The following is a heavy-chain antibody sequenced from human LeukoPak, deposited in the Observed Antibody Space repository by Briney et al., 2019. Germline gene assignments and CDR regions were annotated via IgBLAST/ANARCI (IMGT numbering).Heavy chain of an antibody. CDR2: IYSGGST. Sequence: GGSLRLSCAASGFTVSSNYMTWVRQAPGKGLEWISLIYSGGSTYYADSVKGRFTISRNNSKNTLYLQMNSLRAEDTAVYYCAAYSSCDYWGQGTLVTVSS. J-gene: IGHJ4*02. CDR1: GFTVSSNY. V-gene: IGHV3-53*01. CDR3: AAYSSCDY. D-gene: IGHD6-6*01.